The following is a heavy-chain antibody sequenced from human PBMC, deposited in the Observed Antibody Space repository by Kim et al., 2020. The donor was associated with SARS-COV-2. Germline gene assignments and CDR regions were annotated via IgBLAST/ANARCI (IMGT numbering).Heavy chain of an antibody. V-gene: IGHV4-39*01. CDR1: GGSISSSSYY. CDR3: ARLMGYCSGGSCYLNWFDP. J-gene: IGHJ5*02. Sequence: SETLSLTCTVSGGSISSSSYYWGWIRQPPGKGLEWIGSIYYSGSTYYNPSLKSRVTISVDTSKNQFSLKLSSVTAADTAVYYCARLMGYCSGGSCYLNWFDPWGQGTLVTVSS. CDR2: IYYSGST. D-gene: IGHD2-15*01.